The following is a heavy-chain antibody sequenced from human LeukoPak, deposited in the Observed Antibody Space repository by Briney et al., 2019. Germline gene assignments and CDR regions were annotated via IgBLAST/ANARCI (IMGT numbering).Heavy chain of an antibody. CDR2: IKQDGSEK. V-gene: IGHV3-7*01. J-gene: IGHJ4*02. D-gene: IGHD5-24*01. Sequence: PGGSLRLSCAASGVTLSSYAMSWVRQAPGKGLEWVANIKQDGSEKYYVDSVKGRFTISRDNAKNSLYLQMNSLRAEDTAVYYCARELIGHGYNSGDFDYWGQGTLVTVSS. CDR1: GVTLSSYA. CDR3: ARELIGHGYNSGDFDY.